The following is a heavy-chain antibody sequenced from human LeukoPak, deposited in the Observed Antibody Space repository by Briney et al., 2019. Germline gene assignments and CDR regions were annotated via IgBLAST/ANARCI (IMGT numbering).Heavy chain of an antibody. CDR2: ISAYNGNT. J-gene: IGHJ5*02. D-gene: IGHD3-22*01. Sequence: ASVKVSCKASGYTFTSYGISWVRQPPGQGLEWMGWISAYNGNTNYAQKLQGRVTMTTDTSTSTAYMELRSLRSDDTAVYYCARDRIGYDYDSSVDNWFDAWGQGTLVTVSS. CDR3: ARDRIGYDYDSSVDNWFDA. V-gene: IGHV1-18*01. CDR1: GYTFTSYG.